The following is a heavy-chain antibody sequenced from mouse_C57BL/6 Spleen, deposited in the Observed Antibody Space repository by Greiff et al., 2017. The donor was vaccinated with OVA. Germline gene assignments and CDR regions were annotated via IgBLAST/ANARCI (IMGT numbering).Heavy chain of an antibody. V-gene: IGHV5-4*01. D-gene: IGHD1-1*01. J-gene: IGHJ1*03. CDR2: ISDGGSYP. CDR1: GFTFSSSA. CDR3: ARDPYYDGSSYDYWYFDV. Sequence: EVKLVASGGGLVQPGGSLKLSCAASGFTFSSSAMSWVRQTPEKRLAWVATISDGGSYPYSPDNVTGRIPISRDNANDKLYLQMSHLKSEDTAMYYCARDPYYDGSSYDYWYFDVWGTGTTVTVSS.